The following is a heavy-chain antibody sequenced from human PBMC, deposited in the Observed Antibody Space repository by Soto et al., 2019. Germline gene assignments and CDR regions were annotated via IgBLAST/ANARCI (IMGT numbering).Heavy chain of an antibody. Sequence: QVQLQQSGPGLVKPSETLSLTCSVSSGPSSTHNWGWIRQPPGRGLEWIGYVYSTGGTSYNPSLKRRVTISAATSTNHISLTLSSVTAADTALYYCVRQGIGTQHGLVDVWGQGTTVTVSS. CDR1: SGPSSTHN. CDR2: VYSTGGT. CDR3: VRQGIGTQHGLVDV. D-gene: IGHD3-10*01. J-gene: IGHJ6*02. V-gene: IGHV4-59*08.